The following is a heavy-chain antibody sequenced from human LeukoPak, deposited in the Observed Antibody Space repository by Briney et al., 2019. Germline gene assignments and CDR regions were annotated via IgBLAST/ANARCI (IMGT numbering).Heavy chain of an antibody. Sequence: SETLSLTCTVSGGSISSYYWSWIRQPPGKGLEWIGEINHSGSTNYNPSLKSRVTISVDTSKNQFSLKLSSVTAADTAVYYCARGPNRYCSSTSCYRGYFDYWGQGTLVTVSS. D-gene: IGHD2-2*02. CDR1: GGSISSYY. V-gene: IGHV4-34*01. CDR3: ARGPNRYCSSTSCYRGYFDY. CDR2: INHSGST. J-gene: IGHJ4*02.